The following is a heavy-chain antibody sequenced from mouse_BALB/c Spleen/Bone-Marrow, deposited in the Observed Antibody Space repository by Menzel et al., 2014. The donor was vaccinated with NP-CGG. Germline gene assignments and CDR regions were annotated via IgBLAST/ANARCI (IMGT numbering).Heavy chain of an antibody. J-gene: IGHJ3*01. V-gene: IGHV1-54*01. CDR2: INPGSGSS. CDR1: GYAFTNYL. CDR3: ARSRGYDVGPFAF. D-gene: IGHD2-2*01. Sequence: QVQLKESGAELVRPGTSVKVSCKASGYAFTNYLIEWVKQRPGQGLEWIGVINPGSGSSNYNENFKGKATLTADRSSSTAYMLPSSLTSDDSAVYFCARSRGYDVGPFAFWGQGTLVTVSA.